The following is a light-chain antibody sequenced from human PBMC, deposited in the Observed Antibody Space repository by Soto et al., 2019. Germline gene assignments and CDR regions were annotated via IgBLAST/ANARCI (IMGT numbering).Light chain of an antibody. J-gene: IGLJ7*01. CDR2: DSN. V-gene: IGLV1-51*01. Sequence: QPVLTQPPSVSAAPGQKVTISCSGSSSNIGSNYVSWYQQLPGTAPKLLIYDSNRRPSGIPDRFSGSKSGTSATLDITGLQTGDEAVYYCGAWDTSLTAAVFGGGTQLTVL. CDR1: SSNIGSNY. CDR3: GAWDTSLTAAV.